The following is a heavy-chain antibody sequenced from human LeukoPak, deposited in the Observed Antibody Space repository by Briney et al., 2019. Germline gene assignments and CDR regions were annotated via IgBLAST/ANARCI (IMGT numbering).Heavy chain of an antibody. J-gene: IGHJ4*02. CDR2: IYYSGST. CDR3: ARVPGGGRFLEWLGFDY. Sequence: PSETLSLTCAVYGGSFSGYYWSWIRQPPGKGLEWIGYIYYSGSTYYNPSLKSRVTISVDTSKNQFSLKLSSVTAADTAVYYCARVPGGGRFLEWLGFDYWGQGTLVTVSS. D-gene: IGHD3-3*01. V-gene: IGHV4-30-4*08. CDR1: GGSFSGYY.